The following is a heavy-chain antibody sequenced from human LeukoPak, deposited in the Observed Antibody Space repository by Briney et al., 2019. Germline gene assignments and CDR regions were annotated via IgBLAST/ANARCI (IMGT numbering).Heavy chain of an antibody. CDR1: GFTFSDSY. Sequence: GGSLRLSCASSGFTFSDSYMTWVRQAPGKVVEWVAYISGSGHYINYSESAKGRFTISRDNAKNSLYLQMNSLRAEDTAIYYCARDPYYESFDYWGQGTLVTVSS. J-gene: IGHJ4*02. D-gene: IGHD3-22*01. CDR3: ARDPYYESFDY. CDR2: ISGSGHYI. V-gene: IGHV3-11*04.